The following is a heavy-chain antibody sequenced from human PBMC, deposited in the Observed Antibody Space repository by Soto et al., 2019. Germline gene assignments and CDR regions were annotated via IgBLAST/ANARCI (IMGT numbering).Heavy chain of an antibody. Sequence: QVQLVQSGAEVKKPGASVKVSCKASGYTFTSYGISWVRQAPGQGLEWMGWINAYNGNTNYAQKIQGRVTMTTDTSTSTADMELRSLRSDDTAVCYCARDVGYGLIDYWGQGTLVTVSS. CDR3: ARDVGYGLIDY. CDR1: GYTFTSYG. CDR2: INAYNGNT. V-gene: IGHV1-18*01. J-gene: IGHJ4*02. D-gene: IGHD5-18*01.